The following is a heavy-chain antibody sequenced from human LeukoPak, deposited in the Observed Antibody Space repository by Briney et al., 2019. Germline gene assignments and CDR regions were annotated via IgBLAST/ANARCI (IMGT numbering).Heavy chain of an antibody. CDR3: ARPACSGGSCYHDY. D-gene: IGHD2-15*01. CDR1: VLTFSRYA. J-gene: IGHJ4*02. Sequence: GGALRLSCGASVLTFSRYAMSWVRQAPGKGLQLVSEIGGSGGAIYYADSVKGRFTISRDNSKNTLYLQMNSLRAEDTAVYYRARPACSGGSCYHDYWGQGTLVTVSS. CDR2: IGGSGGAI. V-gene: IGHV3-23*01.